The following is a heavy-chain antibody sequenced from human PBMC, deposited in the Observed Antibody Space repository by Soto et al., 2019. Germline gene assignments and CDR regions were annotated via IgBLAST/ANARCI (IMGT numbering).Heavy chain of an antibody. J-gene: IGHJ6*02. CDR2: IYYSGST. D-gene: IGHD5-18*01. V-gene: IGHV4-39*01. CDR3: ASTRDTAMVIYYYYGMDV. CDR1: GGSISSSSYY. Sequence: SETLSLTCTVSGGSISSSSYYWGWIRQPPGKGLEWIGSIYYSGSTYYNPSLKSRVTISVDTSKNQFSLKPSSVTAADTAVYYCASTRDTAMVIYYYYGMDVWGQGTTVTVSS.